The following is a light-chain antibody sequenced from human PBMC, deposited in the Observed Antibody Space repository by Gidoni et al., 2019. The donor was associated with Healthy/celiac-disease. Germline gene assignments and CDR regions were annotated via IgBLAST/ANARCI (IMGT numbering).Light chain of an antibody. V-gene: IGLV2-23*01. CDR3: CSYAGSSTLV. Sequence: QSALTQPASVSGSPGQSITISCTGTISDVGRYNLVSWYQKHPGKAPKLMIYEGSKRPSGVSNRFSGSKSGNTASLTISGLQAEDDADYYCCSYAGSSTLVFGGGTKLTVL. CDR1: ISDVGRYNL. CDR2: EGS. J-gene: IGLJ2*01.